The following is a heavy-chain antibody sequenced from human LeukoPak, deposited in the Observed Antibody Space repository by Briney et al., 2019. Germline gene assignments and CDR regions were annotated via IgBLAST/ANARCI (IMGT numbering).Heavy chain of an antibody. Sequence: GGSLRLSCVVSGFTFSSYSMNWVRQAPGKGLEWVSSISSSSSYIYYADSVKGRSTISRDNAKNSLYLQMHSLRAEDTAVYYCARPRGNVEMATIPFDYWGQGTLVTVSS. V-gene: IGHV3-21*01. CDR2: ISSSSSYI. J-gene: IGHJ4*02. D-gene: IGHD5-24*01. CDR1: GFTFSSYS. CDR3: ARPRGNVEMATIPFDY.